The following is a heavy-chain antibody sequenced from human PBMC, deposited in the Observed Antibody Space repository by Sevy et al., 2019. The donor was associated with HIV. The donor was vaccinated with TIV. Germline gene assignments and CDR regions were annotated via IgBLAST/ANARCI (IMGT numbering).Heavy chain of an antibody. CDR1: AFTFSSYG. Sequence: GGSLRLSCAASAFTFSSYGMHWVRQAPGKGLEWVAVISYDGSNKYYADSVKGRFTISRDNSKNTLYLQMNSLRAEDTAVYYCAKDFRRAFYYFDYWGQGTLVTVSS. J-gene: IGHJ4*02. CDR2: ISYDGSNK. CDR3: AKDFRRAFYYFDY. V-gene: IGHV3-30*18. D-gene: IGHD3-10*01.